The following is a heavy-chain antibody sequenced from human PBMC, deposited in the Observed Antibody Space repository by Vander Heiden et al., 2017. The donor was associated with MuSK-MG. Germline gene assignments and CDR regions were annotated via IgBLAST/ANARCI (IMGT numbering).Heavy chain of an antibody. D-gene: IGHD1-1*01. Sequence: QVQLVESGGGVVQPGRSLSLPCAASAFTFSSYGMHWVRQAPGKGLEWVAVISYDGSNKYEADSVKGRFTISRDNSKNTLYLQIHRMRAEDTAVYYCAKDRRSSGLEEWGQGTLVTVSS. CDR3: AKDRRSSGLEE. V-gene: IGHV3-30*18. J-gene: IGHJ4*02. CDR2: ISYDGSNK. CDR1: AFTFSSYG.